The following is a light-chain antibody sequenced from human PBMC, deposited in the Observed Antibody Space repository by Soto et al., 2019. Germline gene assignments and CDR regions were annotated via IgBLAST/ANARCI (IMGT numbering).Light chain of an antibody. J-gene: IGKJ3*01. V-gene: IGKV3-11*01. Sequence: EIVLTQSPATLSLSPGERVTLACRASQSVSTHLARYQQKPGQAPRLLIYDASNRATGIPARFSGSGSGTDFTLTIGSLEPEDFAVYYCQQRSYWPPTFGPGTKVDSK. CDR2: DAS. CDR1: QSVSTH. CDR3: QQRSYWPPT.